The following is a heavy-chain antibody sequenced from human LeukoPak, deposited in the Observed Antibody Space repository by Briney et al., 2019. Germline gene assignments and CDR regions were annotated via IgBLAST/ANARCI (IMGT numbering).Heavy chain of an antibody. CDR1: GYTYTSYG. D-gene: IGHD4-17*01. CDR2: ISTYNGNT. J-gene: IGHJ4*02. V-gene: IGHV1-18*01. Sequence: GASVKVSCKASGYTYTSYGISWVRQAPGEGLEWMGWISTYNGNTNYAQKLQGRVTMTTDTATNTVYMELRSLRSDDTAVYYCARNGAPGHYWHLDYCGKGTLVTVS. CDR3: ARNGAPGHYWHLDY.